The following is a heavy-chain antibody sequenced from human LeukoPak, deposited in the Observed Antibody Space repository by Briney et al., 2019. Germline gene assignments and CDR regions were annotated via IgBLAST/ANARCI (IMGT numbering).Heavy chain of an antibody. V-gene: IGHV4-34*01. Sequence: SETLSLTCAVYGGSFSDYYWSWIRQPPGKGLEWIGEINNSGSTNYNPSLKSRVTISVDTSKNQFSLKLSSVTAADTAVYYCASLRRRYYGSGSYYSLFDYWGQGTLVTVSS. CDR1: GGSFSDYY. CDR3: ASLRRRYYGSGSYYSLFDY. CDR2: INNSGST. J-gene: IGHJ4*02. D-gene: IGHD3-10*01.